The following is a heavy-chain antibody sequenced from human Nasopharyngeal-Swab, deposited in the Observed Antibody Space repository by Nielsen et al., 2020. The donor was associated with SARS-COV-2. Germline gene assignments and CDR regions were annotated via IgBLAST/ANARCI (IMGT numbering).Heavy chain of an antibody. J-gene: IGHJ4*02. CDR2: ISGGDHT. D-gene: IGHD3-3*01. CDR3: AKDGSDFSSDY. V-gene: IGHV3-23*01. CDR1: GFTFSIYG. Sequence: LSLTCAASGFTFSIYGMSWVRQAPGKGLEWVSAISGGDHTYYADSVKGRFTISRDTSKNTLFLQMKNLRTEDTAIYYCAKDGSDFSSDYWGLGTLVTVSS.